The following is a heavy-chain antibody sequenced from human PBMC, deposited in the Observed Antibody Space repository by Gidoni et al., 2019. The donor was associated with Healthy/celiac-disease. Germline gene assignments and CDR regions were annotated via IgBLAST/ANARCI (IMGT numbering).Heavy chain of an antibody. CDR2: INHSGST. V-gene: IGHV4-34*01. J-gene: IGHJ6*03. Sequence: QVQLQQWGAGLLKPSATLSLTCAVYGGSFSGYYWSWIRQPPGKGLEWIGEINHSGSTNYNPSLKSRVTISVDTSKNQFSLKLSSVTAADTAVYYCARRGDYDILTGYYKSTHYYYYMDVWGKGTTVTVSS. D-gene: IGHD3-9*01. CDR1: GGSFSGYY. CDR3: ARRGDYDILTGYYKSTHYYYYMDV.